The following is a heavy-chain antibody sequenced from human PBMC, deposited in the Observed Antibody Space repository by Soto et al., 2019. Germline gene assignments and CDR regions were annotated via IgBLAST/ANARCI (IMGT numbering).Heavy chain of an antibody. CDR2: NNTNTGNP. D-gene: IGHD6-13*01. V-gene: IGHV7-4-1*01. CDR3: ARGYSSSWYHPYYYYYYGMDV. J-gene: IGHJ6*02. CDR1: GYTGSSDA. Sequence: ASVKVPSKASGYTGSSDAMDWVRQAPGQRPEWIGINNTNTGNPTYAQGFTGRFVFSLDTSVSTAYLQICSLKAEDTAVYYCARGYSSSWYHPYYYYYYGMDVWGQGTTVTVSS.